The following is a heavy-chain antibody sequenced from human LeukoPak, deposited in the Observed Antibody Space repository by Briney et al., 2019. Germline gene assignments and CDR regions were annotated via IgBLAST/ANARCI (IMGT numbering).Heavy chain of an antibody. D-gene: IGHD5-12*01. CDR1: GFTFSSYA. CDR2: ISYDGSNK. V-gene: IGHV3-30*01. Sequence: GRSLRLSCAASGFTFSSYAMHWVRQAPGKGLEWVAVISYDGSNKYYADSVKGRFTISRDNSKNTLYLQMNGLRAEDTAVYYCARGVVATINYFDYWGQGTLVTVSS. CDR3: ARGVVATINYFDY. J-gene: IGHJ4*02.